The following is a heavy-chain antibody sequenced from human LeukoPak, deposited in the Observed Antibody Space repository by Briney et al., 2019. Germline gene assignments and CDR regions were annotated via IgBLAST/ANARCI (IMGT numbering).Heavy chain of an antibody. J-gene: IGHJ6*03. V-gene: IGHV3-30*02. Sequence: GGSLRLSCAASGFTFSSYGMHWVRQAPGKGLEWVVFIRYDGSNKYYADSVKGRFTISRDNSKNTLYLQMNSLRAEDTAVYYCAKKSKSSGWYAYYYYMDVWGKGTAVTVSS. CDR1: GFTFSSYG. CDR3: AKKSKSSGWYAYYYYMDV. CDR2: IRYDGSNK. D-gene: IGHD6-19*01.